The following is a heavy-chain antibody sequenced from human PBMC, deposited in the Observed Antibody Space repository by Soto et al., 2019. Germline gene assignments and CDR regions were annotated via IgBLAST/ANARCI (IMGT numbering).Heavy chain of an antibody. CDR3: ARDRAVYDSSGYYYVD. CDR1: GGSISSSNW. Sequence: SETLSLTCAVSGGSISSSNWWSWVRQPPGKGLEWIGEIYPSGSTNYNPSLKSRVTISVDKSKNQFSLMLTSVTAADTAVYYCARDRAVYDSSGYYYVDWGQGTLVTVSS. D-gene: IGHD3-22*01. J-gene: IGHJ4*02. CDR2: IYPSGST. V-gene: IGHV4-4*02.